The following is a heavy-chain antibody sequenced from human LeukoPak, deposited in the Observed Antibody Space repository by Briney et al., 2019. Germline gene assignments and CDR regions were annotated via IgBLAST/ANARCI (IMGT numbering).Heavy chain of an antibody. CDR3: AKAPYCSSTSCLFDP. Sequence: PGGSLRLSCAASGFTFSSYWMSWVHQAPGKGLEWVANIKQDGSEKYYVDSVKGRFTITRDNAKNSLYLQMNSLRAEDTAVYYCAKAPYCSSTSCLFDPWGQGTLVTVSS. V-gene: IGHV3-7*01. D-gene: IGHD2-2*01. CDR2: IKQDGSEK. CDR1: GFTFSSYW. J-gene: IGHJ5*02.